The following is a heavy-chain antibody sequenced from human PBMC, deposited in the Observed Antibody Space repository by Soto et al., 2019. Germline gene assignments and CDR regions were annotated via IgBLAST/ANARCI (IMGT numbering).Heavy chain of an antibody. CDR3: AKKMFSDTSGYYSNDVFDS. J-gene: IGHJ3*02. D-gene: IGHD3-22*01. V-gene: IGHV3-33*06. Sequence: QGQLVESGGGVVQAGGSLRLSCAASGFTFSHYGLHWVRQAPGKGLEWVAVMWYDETNKYYADSVKGRFTVSRDNSKNTLFLQMNSLRADDTAMYYCAKKMFSDTSGYYSNDVFDSWGQGTMVTVYS. CDR1: GFTFSHYG. CDR2: MWYDETNK.